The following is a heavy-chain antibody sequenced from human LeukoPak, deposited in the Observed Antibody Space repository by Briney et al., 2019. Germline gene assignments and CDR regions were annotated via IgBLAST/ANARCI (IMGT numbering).Heavy chain of an antibody. J-gene: IGHJ5*02. CDR3: ARARGDSSGNWFDP. CDR1: GYTFTSYG. V-gene: IGHV1-18*01. D-gene: IGHD4-11*01. Sequence: EASVKVSCKASGYTFTSYGITWVRQAPGQGLEWMGWISAYNGNTNYAQKLQGRVTMTTDTSTSTAYMELRSLRSDDTAVYYCARARGDSSGNWFDPWGQGTLVTVSS. CDR2: ISAYNGNT.